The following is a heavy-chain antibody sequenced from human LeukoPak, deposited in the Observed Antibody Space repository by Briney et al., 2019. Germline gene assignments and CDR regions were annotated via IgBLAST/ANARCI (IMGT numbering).Heavy chain of an antibody. Sequence: SETLSLTCTVSGGSFSSSSYYWGWIRQPPGKGLEWIGSMYYSGSTYYNASLRSRVTISVDTSRNQFSLKLSSVTAADTAVYYCARHFDRDGYKSNAFDIWGQGTMVTVSS. V-gene: IGHV4-39*01. CDR3: ARHFDRDGYKSNAFDI. D-gene: IGHD5-24*01. J-gene: IGHJ3*02. CDR1: GGSFSSSSYY. CDR2: MYYSGST.